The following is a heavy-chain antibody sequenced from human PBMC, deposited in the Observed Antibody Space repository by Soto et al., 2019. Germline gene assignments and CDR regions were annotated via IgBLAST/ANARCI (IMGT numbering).Heavy chain of an antibody. Sequence: GSLRLSCAASGFTFSNYAMHWVRQAPCKGLEWVALTSYDGNNEYYTDSVKGRFTISRDNSKNTLFLQMNSPRPEDTAVYYCAKDKGVFNWATSYFDYWGQGALVTVSS. CDR1: GFTFSNYA. CDR3: AKDKGVFNWATSYFDY. J-gene: IGHJ4*02. CDR2: TSYDGNNE. D-gene: IGHD1-1*01. V-gene: IGHV3-30*18.